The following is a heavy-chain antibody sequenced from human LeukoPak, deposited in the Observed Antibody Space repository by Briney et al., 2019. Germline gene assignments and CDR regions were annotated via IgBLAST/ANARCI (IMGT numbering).Heavy chain of an antibody. D-gene: IGHD6-19*01. CDR3: AKLGYSSGWYDFQIDAFDF. J-gene: IGHJ3*01. CDR1: GFSFTSYG. CDR2: ISYDGSNK. V-gene: IGHV3-30*18. Sequence: GGSLRLSCAAAGFSFTSYGMHWVRQAPGKGLEWGAVISYDGSNKFYADSVKGRFTISRDNSKNTLYLQMNSLRAEDTAVYYCAKLGYSSGWYDFQIDAFDFWGQGTMVTVSS.